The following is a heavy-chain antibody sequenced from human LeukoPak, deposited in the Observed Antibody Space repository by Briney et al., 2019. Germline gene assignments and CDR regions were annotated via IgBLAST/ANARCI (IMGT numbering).Heavy chain of an antibody. D-gene: IGHD3-3*01. CDR3: ARTTYYDFWSGYYTGILDY. CDR2: INAGNGNT. V-gene: IGHV1-3*01. J-gene: IGHJ4*02. Sequence: ASVKVSCKATGYTFTSYAMHWVRQAPGQRLEWMGWINAGNGNTKYSQKFQGRVTITRDTSASTAYMELSSLRSEDTAVYYCARTTYYDFWSGYYTGILDYWGQGTLVTVSS. CDR1: GYTFTSYA.